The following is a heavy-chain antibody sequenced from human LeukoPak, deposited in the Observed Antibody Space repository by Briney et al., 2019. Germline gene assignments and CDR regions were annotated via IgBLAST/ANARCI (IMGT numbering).Heavy chain of an antibody. CDR3: ARGSSSWYVDY. Sequence: ASVKVSCKVSGYTLTELSMHWVRQAPGKGLEWMGGFDPEDGETIYAQKFQGRVTMTTDTSTSTAYMELRSLRSDDTAVYYCARGSSSWYVDYWGQGTLVTVSS. D-gene: IGHD6-13*01. CDR1: GYTLTELS. CDR2: FDPEDGET. V-gene: IGHV1-24*01. J-gene: IGHJ4*02.